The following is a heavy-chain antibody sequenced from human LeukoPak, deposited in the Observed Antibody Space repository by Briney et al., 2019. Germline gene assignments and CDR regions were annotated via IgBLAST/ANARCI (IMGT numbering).Heavy chain of an antibody. CDR1: GYTFTSYD. Sequence: ASVKVSCKVSGYTFTSYDINWVRQATGQGLEWMGWMNPNSGNTGYAQKFQGRVTMTRNTSISTAYMELSSLRSEDTAVYYCARTYSSSWYFDYWGQGTLVTVSS. CDR3: ARTYSSSWYFDY. J-gene: IGHJ4*02. D-gene: IGHD6-13*01. V-gene: IGHV1-8*01. CDR2: MNPNSGNT.